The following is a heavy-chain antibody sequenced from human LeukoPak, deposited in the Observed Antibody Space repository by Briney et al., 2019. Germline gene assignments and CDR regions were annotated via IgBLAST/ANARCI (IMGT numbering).Heavy chain of an antibody. V-gene: IGHV4-59*01. J-gene: IGHJ4*02. Sequence: PSETLSLTCTVSGCSISTYYWSWIRQPPGKGLEWIGYIYHSGSTNYNPSLKSRVTISVDTSQNQFYLKLSSVTAADTAVYYCARDGYSGSDALWGQGTLVTVSS. CDR3: ARDGYSGSDAL. D-gene: IGHD5-12*01. CDR1: GCSISTYY. CDR2: IYHSGST.